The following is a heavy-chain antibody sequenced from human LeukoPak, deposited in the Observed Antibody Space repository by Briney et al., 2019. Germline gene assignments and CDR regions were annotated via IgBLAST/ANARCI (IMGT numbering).Heavy chain of an antibody. CDR2: IYHTGSI. CDR3: ARATGAVPVRGWAFDI. V-gene: IGHV4-4*02. CDR1: GGSISTSNW. J-gene: IGHJ3*02. Sequence: SETLSLTCAVSGGSISTSNWWNWVRQPPGMGLEWIGEIYHTGSIHYNASLKSRLTVSLDNFNNQFSLKLTSVNAADTAMYYCARATGAVPVRGWAFDIWGQGTMVTVAS. D-gene: IGHD2-2*01.